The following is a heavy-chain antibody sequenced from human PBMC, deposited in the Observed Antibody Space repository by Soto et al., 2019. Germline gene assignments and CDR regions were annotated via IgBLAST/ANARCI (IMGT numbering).Heavy chain of an antibody. V-gene: IGHV4-59*01. D-gene: IGHD6-6*01. J-gene: IGHJ4*02. Sequence: PSETLSLTCTVSGGSISSYYWSWIRQPPGKGLEWIGYIYYSGSTNYNPSLKSRVTISVDTSKNQFSLKLSSVTAADTAVYYCARGIEQLDDPYYFDYWGQGTLVTVSS. CDR3: ARGIEQLDDPYYFDY. CDR2: IYYSGST. CDR1: GGSISSYY.